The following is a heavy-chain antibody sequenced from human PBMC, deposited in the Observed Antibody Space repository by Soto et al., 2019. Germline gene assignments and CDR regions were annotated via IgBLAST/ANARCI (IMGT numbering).Heavy chain of an antibody. V-gene: IGHV3-30*18. CDR3: AKVYSGYEAFYGMDV. D-gene: IGHD5-12*01. CDR2: ISYDGSNK. CDR1: GFTFSNYG. Sequence: QVQLVESGGGVVQPGRSLRLSCAASGFTFSNYGMHWVRQAPGKGLEGVAVISYDGSNKYYADSVKGRFTICRDNSKNTLFLQMNGLRAEDTAVYYCAKVYSGYEAFYGMDVWGQGTTVTVSS. J-gene: IGHJ6*02.